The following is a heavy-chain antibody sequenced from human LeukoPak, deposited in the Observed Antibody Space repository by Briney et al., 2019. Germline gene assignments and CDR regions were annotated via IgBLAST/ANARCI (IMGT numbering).Heavy chain of an antibody. CDR3: AKDSRYCSINSCYDFDY. CDR2: ISISGTTI. CDR1: EFTFTDYY. J-gene: IGHJ4*02. V-gene: IGHV3-11*04. D-gene: IGHD2-2*01. Sequence: PGGSLRLSCAASEFTFTDYYMSWIRQAPGKGLEWLSYISISGTTINYADSVKGRFTISRDNSKNTLYLQMNSLRAEDTAVYYCAKDSRYCSINSCYDFDYWGQGTLVSVSS.